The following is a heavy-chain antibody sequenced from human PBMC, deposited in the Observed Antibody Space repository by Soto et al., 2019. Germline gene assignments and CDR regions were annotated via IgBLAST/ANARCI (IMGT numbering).Heavy chain of an antibody. CDR1: GVSISSGGYY. Sequence: NPSETLSLTCTVSGVSISSGGYYWSWIRQHPGKGLEWIGNIYYSGRTYYNPSLKSRVILSVDTSKNHFSLTLRSVTAADSAMYYCASVIGGESEYYFDFWGQGALVTVSS. CDR2: IYYSGRT. V-gene: IGHV4-31*03. CDR3: ASVIGGESEYYFDF. J-gene: IGHJ4*02. D-gene: IGHD2-21*01.